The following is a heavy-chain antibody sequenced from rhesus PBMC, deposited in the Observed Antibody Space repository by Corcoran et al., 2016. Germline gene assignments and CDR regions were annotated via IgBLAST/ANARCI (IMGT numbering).Heavy chain of an antibody. CDR3: AKGGSGYYYFDY. Sequence: EVQLVQSGAEVKRPGESLKISCKTSGYSFTSYWISGVRQVPGKGLEWMGAIDPSDSDTRYSPSFQGQVTISADKSISTAYLQWSSLKASDSATYYCAKGGSGYYYFDYWGQGVLVTVSS. V-gene: IGHV5-2*01. J-gene: IGHJ4*01. D-gene: IGHD3-28*01. CDR1: GYSFTSYW. CDR2: IDPSDSDT.